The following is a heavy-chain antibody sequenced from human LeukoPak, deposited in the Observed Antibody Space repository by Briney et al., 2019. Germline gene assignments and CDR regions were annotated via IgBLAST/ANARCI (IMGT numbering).Heavy chain of an antibody. CDR3: ARRVVVVVAVFGDFDY. Sequence: TSETLSLTCAVYGGSFSGYYWSWMRQPPRKGLEWIGEINHSGSTNYNPSLKSRVTISVDTSKNQFSLKLSSVTAADTAVYYCARRVVVVVAVFGDFDYWGRGTLVTVAS. D-gene: IGHD2-15*01. CDR1: GGSFSGYY. J-gene: IGHJ4*02. CDR2: INHSGST. V-gene: IGHV4-34*01.